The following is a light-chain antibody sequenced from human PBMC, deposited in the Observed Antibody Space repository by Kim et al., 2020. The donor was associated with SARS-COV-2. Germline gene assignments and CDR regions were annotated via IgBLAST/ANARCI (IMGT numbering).Light chain of an antibody. CDR1: RGLSATF. CDR2: GPS. CDR3: QQYSRLPWT. V-gene: IGKV3-20*01. Sequence: SQGERANPPAGASRGLSATFLAWPQKKPGQAPRLPINGPSTRATGIPDRFSGRGSESDFTLTISRLEPEDFAVYYCQQYSRLPWTFGQGTKVEIK. J-gene: IGKJ1*01.